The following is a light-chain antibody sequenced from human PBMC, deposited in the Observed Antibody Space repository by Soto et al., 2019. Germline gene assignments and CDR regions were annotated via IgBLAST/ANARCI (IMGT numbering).Light chain of an antibody. CDR2: GNY. CDR1: SSNIGAGYD. V-gene: IGLV1-40*01. J-gene: IGLJ2*01. Sequence: QPVLTQPPSVSGAPGQRVTISCTGSSSNIGAGYDVQWYQQLPGTAPKLLIYGNYNRPSGVPDRFSGSKSGTSASLAITGLQAEDEADYYCQSYDSSLSGVVFGGGTQLTVL. CDR3: QSYDSSLSGVV.